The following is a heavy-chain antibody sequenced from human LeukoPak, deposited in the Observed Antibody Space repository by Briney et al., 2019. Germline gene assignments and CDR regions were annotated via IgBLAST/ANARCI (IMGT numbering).Heavy chain of an antibody. CDR3: AKDRPYRGWLRPYFDY. CDR1: GFTFDDYA. D-gene: IGHD5-12*01. J-gene: IGHJ4*02. V-gene: IGHV3-9*01. CDR2: ISWNSGSI. Sequence: PGGSLRLSCAASGFTFDDYAMHWVRQAPGKGLEWVSGISWNSGSIGYADSVKGRFTISRDNAKNSLYLQMNSLRAEDTALYYCAKDRPYRGWLRPYFDYWGQGTLVTVSS.